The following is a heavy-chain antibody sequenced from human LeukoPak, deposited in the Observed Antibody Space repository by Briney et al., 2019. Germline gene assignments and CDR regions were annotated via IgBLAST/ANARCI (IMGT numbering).Heavy chain of an antibody. V-gene: IGHV4-39*01. Sequence: SETLSLTCTVSGGSISSSTDYWGWIRQPPGKGLEWIGSIYYSGKTYYNPSVKSRVTISVDTSKNQFSLRLSSVTAADTTVYYCARPGITGAPPEGVDYWGQGTLVTVS. J-gene: IGHJ4*02. CDR2: IYYSGKT. CDR1: GGSISSSTDY. CDR3: ARPGITGAPPEGVDY. D-gene: IGHD1-20*01.